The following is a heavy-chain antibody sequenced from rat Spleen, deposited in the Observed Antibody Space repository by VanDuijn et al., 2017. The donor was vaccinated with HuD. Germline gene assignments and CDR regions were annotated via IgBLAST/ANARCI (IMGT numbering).Heavy chain of an antibody. J-gene: IGHJ2*01. Sequence: EVQLVESDGGLVQPGRSLKLSCAASGFTFSDYYMAWVRQAPTKGLEWVASISPSGDTTYYRDSVKGRFTVSRDNAKSTLSLQMDSLRSEDTATYYCARRHYGYTDYFDHWGQGVMVTVSS. CDR2: ISPSGDTT. CDR3: ARRHYGYTDYFDH. CDR1: GFTFSDYY. D-gene: IGHD1-9*01. V-gene: IGHV5-25*01.